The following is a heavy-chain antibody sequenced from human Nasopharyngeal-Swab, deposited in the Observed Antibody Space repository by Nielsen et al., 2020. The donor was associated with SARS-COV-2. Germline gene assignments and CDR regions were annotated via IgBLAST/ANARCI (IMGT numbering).Heavy chain of an antibody. CDR1: GFTFSSHA. CDR2: ISGSGGNT. CDR3: AKDPVYTYDYNYYYGMDV. D-gene: IGHD5-18*01. Sequence: GGSLRLSCVASGFTFSSHAMSWVRQAPGKGLEWVAGISGSGGNTYYTDSVKGRFTISRDNFKNTLYMQMSSLRAEDTAVYYCAKDPVYTYDYNYYYGMDVWGQGTTVTVSS. V-gene: IGHV3-23*01. J-gene: IGHJ6*02.